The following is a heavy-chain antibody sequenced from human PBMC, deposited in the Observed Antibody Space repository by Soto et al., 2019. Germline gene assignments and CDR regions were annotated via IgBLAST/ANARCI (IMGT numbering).Heavy chain of an antibody. CDR2: ISGSGGST. D-gene: IGHD2-15*01. CDR1: GFTFSSYA. J-gene: IGHJ4*02. V-gene: IGHV3-23*01. Sequence: PGGSLRLSCAASGFTFSSYAMSWVRQAPGKGLEWVSAISGSGGSTYYADSVKGRFTISRDNSKNTLYLQMNSLRAEDTAVYYCASLCCSGGSCSYLYDWGQGAQVPVSA. CDR3: ASLCCSGGSCSYLYD.